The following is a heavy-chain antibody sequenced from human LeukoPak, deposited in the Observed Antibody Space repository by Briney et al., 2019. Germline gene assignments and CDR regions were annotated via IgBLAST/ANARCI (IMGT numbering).Heavy chain of an antibody. J-gene: IGHJ5*02. V-gene: IGHV3-9*01. Sequence: PGRSLRLSCAASGFTFDDYAMHWVRQAPGEGLEWVSGISWNSGSIGYADSVKGRFTISRDNAKNSLYLQMNSLRAEDTALYYCAKVVSPGSGSNWFDPWGQGTLVTVSS. CDR3: AKVVSPGSGSNWFDP. CDR1: GFTFDDYA. D-gene: IGHD3-10*01. CDR2: ISWNSGSI.